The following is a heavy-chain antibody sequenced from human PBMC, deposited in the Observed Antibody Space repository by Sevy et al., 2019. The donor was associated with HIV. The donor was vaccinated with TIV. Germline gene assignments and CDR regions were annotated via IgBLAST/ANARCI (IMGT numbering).Heavy chain of an antibody. J-gene: IGHJ4*02. V-gene: IGHV3-48*02. CDR1: GFTFSSYS. CDR3: VRDEVYDSSGYHGDPFDY. CDR2: ISSSSSTI. D-gene: IGHD3-22*01. Sequence: GGSLRLSCAASGFTFSSYSMNWVRQAPGKGLEWVSYISSSSSTIYYADSVKGRFTISRDNAKNSLYLQMNSLRDEDTAVYYCVRDEVYDSSGYHGDPFDYWGQGTLVTVSS.